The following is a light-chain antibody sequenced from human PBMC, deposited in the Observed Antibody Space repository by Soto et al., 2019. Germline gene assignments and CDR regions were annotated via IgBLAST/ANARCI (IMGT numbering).Light chain of an antibody. Sequence: DIQMTQSPYTLSASVGDRVTITCRASQTINSWLAWYQQKSGKAPKLLIHKASSLKSGVPSRFSGSGSGTEFTLSISSLQPDDFATYYCQQYNSHPFTFGPGTKVDI. CDR2: KAS. V-gene: IGKV1-5*03. CDR3: QQYNSHPFT. CDR1: QTINSW. J-gene: IGKJ3*01.